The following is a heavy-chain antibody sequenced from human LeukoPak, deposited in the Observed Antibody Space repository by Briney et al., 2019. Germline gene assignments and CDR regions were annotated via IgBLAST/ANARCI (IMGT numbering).Heavy chain of an antibody. V-gene: IGHV3-7*01. CDR2: IKQDGSEK. J-gene: IGHJ6*02. Sequence: GGSLRLSCAASEFTFSSDWMSWVRQAPGKGVEWVANIKQDGSEKYYVDSVKGRFTISRDNAKNSLYLQMNSLRAEDTAVYYCARSRQGYYYYGMDVWGQGTTVTVSS. CDR1: EFTFSSDW. CDR3: ARSRQGYYYYGMDV.